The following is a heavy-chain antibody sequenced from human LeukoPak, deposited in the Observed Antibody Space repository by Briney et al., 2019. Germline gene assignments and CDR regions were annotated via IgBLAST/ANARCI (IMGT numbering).Heavy chain of an antibody. V-gene: IGHV1-69*04. D-gene: IGHD3-22*01. CDR2: IIPSLDVA. Sequence: ASVKVSCKASGDTFIPYTFSWVRQAPGQGLEWIGRIIPSLDVANYAQKFQGRVTLSVDRDTATTYMEVTSLRSEDTAIYYCARDLIGDYWGQGTLVTVSS. J-gene: IGHJ4*02. CDR3: ARDLIGDY. CDR1: GDTFIPYT.